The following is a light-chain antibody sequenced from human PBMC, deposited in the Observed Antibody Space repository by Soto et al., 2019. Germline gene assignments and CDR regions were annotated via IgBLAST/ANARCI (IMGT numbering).Light chain of an antibody. Sequence: EIVMTQSPATLSVSPGERATLSCRASQSVSSNLAWYQQKPGQAPRLLIYGASTRATGIPARFSGSGSGTEFNLPISSLQSEDFAFYYCPQYNSCLGTFGPGTKVDI. CDR3: PQYNSCLGT. CDR2: GAS. J-gene: IGKJ3*01. CDR1: QSVSSN. V-gene: IGKV3-15*01.